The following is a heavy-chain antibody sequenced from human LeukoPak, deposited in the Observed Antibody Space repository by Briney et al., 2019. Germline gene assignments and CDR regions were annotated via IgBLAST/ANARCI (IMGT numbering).Heavy chain of an antibody. CDR1: GGSISSYY. D-gene: IGHD3-10*01. V-gene: IGHV4-59*08. J-gene: IGHJ4*02. CDR3: ARRAYGSGSYLLDY. CDR2: IYYSGST. Sequence: SETLSLTCTVSGGSISSYYWSWIRQPPGKGLEWIGYIYYSGSTNYNPSLKSRVTISVDTSKNQFSLKLSSVTAADTAVYYCARRAYGSGSYLLDYWGQGTLVTVSS.